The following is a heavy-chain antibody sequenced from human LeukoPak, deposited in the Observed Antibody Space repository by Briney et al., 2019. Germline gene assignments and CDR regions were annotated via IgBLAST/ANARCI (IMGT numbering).Heavy chain of an antibody. V-gene: IGHV4-59*01. CDR2: FHNSGTS. D-gene: IGHD3-16*01. Sequence: SETLSLTCTVSADSISDYYRGWIRQPPWKGLEWIGYFHNSGTSTYNPSLKSRVTISADTSKNQFSLKLNSLTTADTAVYYCTRGAGRLIDYWGQGILVTVSS. J-gene: IGHJ4*02. CDR3: TRGAGRLIDY. CDR1: ADSISDYY.